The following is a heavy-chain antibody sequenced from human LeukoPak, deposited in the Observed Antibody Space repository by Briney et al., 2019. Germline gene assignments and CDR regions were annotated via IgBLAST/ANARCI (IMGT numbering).Heavy chain of an antibody. Sequence: TSETLSLTCTVAGGSINNYFWSWIRQTAEKGLEWVGRIYTSGGTDYNPSLESRVSISVDTSKNQFSLNLRSVTAADTAVYYCARQAMYYYDSSGYWFGAFDIWGQGTMVTVSS. CDR2: IYTSGGT. J-gene: IGHJ3*02. V-gene: IGHV4-4*07. D-gene: IGHD3-22*01. CDR3: ARQAMYYYDSSGYWFGAFDI. CDR1: GGSINNYF.